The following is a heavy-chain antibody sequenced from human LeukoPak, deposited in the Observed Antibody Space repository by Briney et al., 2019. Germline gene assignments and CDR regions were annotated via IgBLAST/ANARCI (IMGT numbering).Heavy chain of an antibody. Sequence: PGGSLRLSCAASGFTFSSYSMNWVRQAPGKGLEWISYIGSSSGNTKYADSVKGRFTISGDKAKNSVYLQMNSLRVEDTAVYYCARDTKYAFDNWGQGTLVTVSS. CDR2: IGSSSGNT. D-gene: IGHD2-2*01. CDR3: ARDTKYAFDN. CDR1: GFTFSSYS. J-gene: IGHJ4*02. V-gene: IGHV3-48*01.